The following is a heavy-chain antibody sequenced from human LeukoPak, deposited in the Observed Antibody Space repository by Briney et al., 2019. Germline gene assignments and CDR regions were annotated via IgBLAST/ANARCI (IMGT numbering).Heavy chain of an antibody. CDR2: ISSSSSYI. CDR1: GFTFSSYS. Sequence: PGGSLRLSCAASGFTFSSYSMNWVRQAPGKGLEWVSSISSSSSYIYYADSVKGRFTISRGSAKNSLYLQMNSLRAEDTAVYYCARSGYNWNDVIYFDYWGQGTLVTVSS. J-gene: IGHJ4*02. V-gene: IGHV3-21*01. D-gene: IGHD1-1*01. CDR3: ARSGYNWNDVIYFDY.